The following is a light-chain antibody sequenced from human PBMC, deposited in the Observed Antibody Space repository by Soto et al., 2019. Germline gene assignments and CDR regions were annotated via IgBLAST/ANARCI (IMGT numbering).Light chain of an antibody. J-gene: IGLJ1*01. V-gene: IGLV2-14*01. Sequence: QSVLTQPASVSGSPGQSITISCTGTSSDIGAYNYVAWYQQHPGRAPKLMLYEVSIRPSGVSNRFSGSKSGNTASLSISGLQAEDEADYYCSSYTSSSTLYVFGPGTKVTV. CDR3: SSYTSSSTLYV. CDR1: SSDIGAYNY. CDR2: EVS.